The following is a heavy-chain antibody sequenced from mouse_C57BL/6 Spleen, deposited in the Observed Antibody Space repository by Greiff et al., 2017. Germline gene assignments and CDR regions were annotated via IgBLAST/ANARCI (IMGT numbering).Heavy chain of an antibody. CDR3: AGWDY. D-gene: IGHD3-3*01. V-gene: IGHV1-26*01. J-gene: IGHJ2*01. CDR1: GYTFTDYY. CDR2: INPNNGGT. Sequence: EVQLQQSGPELVKPGASVKISCKASGYTFTDYYMNWVKQSHGQSLEWIGDINPNNGGTNYNQKFKGKATLTVDKSSRTAYMELRSLTSEDSAVYYCAGWDYWGQGTTLTVSS.